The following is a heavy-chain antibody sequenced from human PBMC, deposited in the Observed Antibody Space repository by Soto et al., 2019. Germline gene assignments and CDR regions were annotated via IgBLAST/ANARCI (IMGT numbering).Heavy chain of an antibody. CDR1: GFSLSTTGVG. CDR2: IYWDDDK. Sequence: QITLKESGPTLVKPTQTLMLTCTFSGFSLSTTGVGVGWIRQPPGKALEWLASIYWDDDKRYSPSLKSRLTITKDTSKNQVALTMTNMDPVDTGTYYCVRRPPVRALGGWFDPWGQGTLVTVSS. CDR3: VRRPPVRALGGWFDP. D-gene: IGHD2-8*01. V-gene: IGHV2-5*02. J-gene: IGHJ5*02.